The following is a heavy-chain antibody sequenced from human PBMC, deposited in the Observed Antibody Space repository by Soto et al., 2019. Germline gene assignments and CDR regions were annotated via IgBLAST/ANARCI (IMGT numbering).Heavy chain of an antibody. J-gene: IGHJ4*02. D-gene: IGHD1-1*01. Sequence: GGSLRLSCAASGFTFSSYGMHWVRQAPGKGLEWAAVISYDGSNKYYADSVKGRFTISRDNSKNTLYLQMNSLRAEDTAVYYCAKDRCWNDDKINFDYWGQGTLVTVSS. CDR1: GFTFSSYG. CDR2: ISYDGSNK. CDR3: AKDRCWNDDKINFDY. V-gene: IGHV3-30*18.